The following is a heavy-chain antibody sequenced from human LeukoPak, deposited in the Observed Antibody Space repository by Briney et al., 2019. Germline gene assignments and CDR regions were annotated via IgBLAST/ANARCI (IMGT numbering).Heavy chain of an antibody. D-gene: IGHD6-13*01. CDR1: GYSFTNYW. CDR2: IYPGDSDT. J-gene: IGHJ4*02. CDR3: ARHSDSSSWYYFDY. Sequence: GESLKISCKGSGYSFTNYWIGWVRQMPGKGLEWMGIIYPGDSDTRYSPSFQGQVTISADKSNSTAYMQWNSLKASDTAMYYCARHSDSSSWYYFDYWGQGTLVTVSS. V-gene: IGHV5-51*01.